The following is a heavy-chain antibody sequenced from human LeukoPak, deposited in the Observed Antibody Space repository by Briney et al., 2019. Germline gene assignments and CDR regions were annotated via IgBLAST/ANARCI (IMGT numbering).Heavy chain of an antibody. V-gene: IGHV3-23*01. Sequence: GGSLRLSCAASGFIVSSNYMSWVRQAPGKGLEWVSAISGSGGSTYYADSVKGRFTISRDNSKNTLYLQMNSLRAGDTAVYYCATAAATGGFDYWGQGTLVTVSS. J-gene: IGHJ4*02. CDR3: ATAAATGGFDY. CDR1: GFIVSSNY. CDR2: ISGSGGST. D-gene: IGHD6-13*01.